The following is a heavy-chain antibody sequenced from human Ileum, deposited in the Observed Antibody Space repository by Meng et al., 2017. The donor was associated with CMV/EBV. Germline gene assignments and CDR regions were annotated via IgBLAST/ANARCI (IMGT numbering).Heavy chain of an antibody. V-gene: IGHV4-59*01. CDR3: ARDGYFDSGTYPFDH. CDR1: GDSMRRDY. D-gene: IGHD3-10*01. J-gene: IGHJ4*02. CDR2: IYYSGNA. Sequence: PLPEPGPRRVRPSETLSLTCTVSGDSMRRDYWSWIRQSPGKALEWIGYIYYSGNAVYNPSFKSRVTISVDTSKSQFYLKVNSVTAADTAVYYCARDGYFDSGTYPFDHWGQGTLVTVSS.